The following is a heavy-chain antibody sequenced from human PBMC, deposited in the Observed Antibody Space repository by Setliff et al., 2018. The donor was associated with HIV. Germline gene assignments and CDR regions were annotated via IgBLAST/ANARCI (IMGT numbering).Heavy chain of an antibody. V-gene: IGHV1-3*01. CDR2: INAGNGHT. D-gene: IGHD1-26*01. J-gene: IGHJ4*02. CDR3: ARVSGLSGELLYFDY. CDR1: GYTFTSYA. Sequence: ASVKVSYKASGYTFTSYALHWVRQAPGQRLEWMGWINAGNGHTKYSQKFQGRVSITRDTSASTAYMELSSLRSEDTAVYYCARVSGLSGELLYFDYWGLGTLVTVSS.